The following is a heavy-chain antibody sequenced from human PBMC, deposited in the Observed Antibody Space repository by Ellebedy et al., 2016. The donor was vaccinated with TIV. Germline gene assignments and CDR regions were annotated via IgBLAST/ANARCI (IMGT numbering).Heavy chain of an antibody. CDR2: INPSGGKT. D-gene: IGHD4-17*01. CDR3: ARGSTVTPFEY. CDR1: GYSFTNYY. V-gene: IGHV1-46*01. Sequence: ASVKVSCKASGYSFTNYYMHWVRQAPGQGLEWMGVINPSGGKTNYAQRFQGRVTMTTDTSTSTVYMEVNSLRFEDTALYYCARGSTVTPFEYWGQGSLVTVSS. J-gene: IGHJ4*02.